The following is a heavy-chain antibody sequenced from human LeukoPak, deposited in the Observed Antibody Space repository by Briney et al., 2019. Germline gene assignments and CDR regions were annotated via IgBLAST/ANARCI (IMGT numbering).Heavy chain of an antibody. CDR1: GGSISSYY. V-gene: IGHV4-59*08. CDR2: IYYSGNT. CDR3: ARGRVVPAAMGAAGAFDY. J-gene: IGHJ4*02. D-gene: IGHD2-2*01. Sequence: PSETLSLTCTVSGGSISSYYWSWIRQPPGKGLEWIGYIYYSGNTNYNPSLKSRVTISVDTSKKQFSLKLSSVTAADTAVYYCARGRVVPAAMGAAGAFDYRGQGTLVTVSS.